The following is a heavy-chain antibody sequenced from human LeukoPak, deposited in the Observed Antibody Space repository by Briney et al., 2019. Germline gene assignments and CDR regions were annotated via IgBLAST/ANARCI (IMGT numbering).Heavy chain of an antibody. D-gene: IGHD2-15*01. V-gene: IGHV4-59*08. CDR3: ARHGYCSGGSCPPFGMDV. CDR2: IYYSGST. CDR1: GGSISSYY. Sequence: SETLSLTCTVSGGSISSYYWSWIRQPPGKGLEWIGYIYYSGSTNYNPPLKSRVTISVDTSKNQFSLKLSSVTAADTAVYYCARHGYCSGGSCPPFGMDVWGQGTTVTVSS. J-gene: IGHJ6*02.